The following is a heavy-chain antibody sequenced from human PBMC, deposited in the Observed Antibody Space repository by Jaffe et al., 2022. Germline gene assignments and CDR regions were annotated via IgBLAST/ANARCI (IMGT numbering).Heavy chain of an antibody. CDR3: ARQGDGYNYAAEFDY. D-gene: IGHD5-12*01. CDR2: IYHSGST. CDR1: GYSISSGYY. J-gene: IGHJ4*02. V-gene: IGHV4-38-2*01. Sequence: QVQLQESGPGLVKPSETLSLTCAVSGYSISSGYYWGWIRQPPGKGLEWIGSIYHSGSTYYNPSLKSRVTISVDTSKNQFSLKLSSVTAADTAVYYCARQGDGYNYAAEFDYWGQGTLVTVSS.